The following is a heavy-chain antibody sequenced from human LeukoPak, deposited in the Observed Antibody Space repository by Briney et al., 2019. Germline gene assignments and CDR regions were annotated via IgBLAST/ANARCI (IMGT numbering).Heavy chain of an antibody. D-gene: IGHD3-22*01. CDR1: GYSFTGSY. J-gene: IGHJ3*02. CDR3: ASEEEGYSSPYNAFDI. CDR2: INPNSDGT. V-gene: IGHV1-2*02. Sequence: ASVTVSCKASGYSFTGSYMHWVRQAPGQGLEWMGWINPNSDGTNYAQKFQGRVTMTRDTSISTAYMELSRLRSDDTAVYYCASEEEGYSSPYNAFDIWGQGTMVTVSS.